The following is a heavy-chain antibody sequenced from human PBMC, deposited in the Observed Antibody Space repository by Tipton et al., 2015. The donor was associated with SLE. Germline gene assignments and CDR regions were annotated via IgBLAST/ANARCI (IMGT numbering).Heavy chain of an antibody. J-gene: IGHJ5*01. Sequence: TLSLTCTVYGASLNSGRYYWTWIRQVPEKGLEWISYIYHAGATYYNPSLQGRVLISIDRIQNQFPLRLKSVTAADTAVYYCTTGHFDFLGQGRLVTVSS. CDR2: IYHAGAT. CDR3: TTGHFDF. V-gene: IGHV4-31*03. CDR1: GASLNSGRYY. D-gene: IGHD1-1*01.